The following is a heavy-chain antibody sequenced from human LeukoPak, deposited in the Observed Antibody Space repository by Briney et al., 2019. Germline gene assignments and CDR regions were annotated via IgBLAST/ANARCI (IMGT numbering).Heavy chain of an antibody. Sequence: SETLSLTCTVSGGSISSYYWSWIRQPPGKRLEWIGYIYYSGSTNYNPSLKSRVTISVDTFKNQFSLKLSSVTAADTAVYYCARELRIAAVPDAFDIWGQGTMVTVSS. V-gene: IGHV4-59*01. CDR2: IYYSGST. CDR1: GGSISSYY. J-gene: IGHJ3*02. D-gene: IGHD6-13*01. CDR3: ARELRIAAVPDAFDI.